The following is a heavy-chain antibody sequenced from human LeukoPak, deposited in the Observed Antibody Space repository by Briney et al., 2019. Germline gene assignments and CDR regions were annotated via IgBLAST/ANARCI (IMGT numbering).Heavy chain of an antibody. CDR3: AREHRDFVGDGYYYGC. V-gene: IGHV4-4*07. J-gene: IGHJ4*02. CDR2: VYTSGGT. CDR1: GGSVSNYY. D-gene: IGHD3-22*01. Sequence: SETLSLTCTVSGGSVSNYYWSWIRQPAGKGLEWIGRVYTSGGTDYNLSLSSRVTMSVDTSKNHFSLKLSSVTAADTAIYYCAREHRDFVGDGYYYGCWGQGTLVTVSP.